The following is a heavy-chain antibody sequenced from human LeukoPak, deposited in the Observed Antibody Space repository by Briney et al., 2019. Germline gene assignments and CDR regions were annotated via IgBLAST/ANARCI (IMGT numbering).Heavy chain of an antibody. Sequence: SETLSLTCTVSGGSISSGSYYWSWIRQPAGKGLEWIGRIYTSGSTNYNPSLKSRVTISVDTSKNQFSLKLSSVTAADTAVYHCARERGSLYYFDYWGQGTLVTVSS. D-gene: IGHD6-13*01. CDR1: GGSISSGSYY. CDR3: ARERGSLYYFDY. V-gene: IGHV4-61*02. CDR2: IYTSGST. J-gene: IGHJ4*02.